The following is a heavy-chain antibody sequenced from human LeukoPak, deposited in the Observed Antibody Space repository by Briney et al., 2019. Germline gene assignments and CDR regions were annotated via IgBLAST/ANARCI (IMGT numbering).Heavy chain of an antibody. D-gene: IGHD1-26*01. CDR2: ISGSGGST. J-gene: IGHJ4*02. V-gene: IGHV3-23*01. CDR3: ASHQWELLDGGFDY. Sequence: PGGSLRLSCAASGFTFSSYAMSWVRQAPGKGLEWVSAISGSGGSTYYADSVKGRFTISRDNSKNTLYLQMNNLRAEDTAVYYCASHQWELLDGGFDYWGQGTLVTVSS. CDR1: GFTFSSYA.